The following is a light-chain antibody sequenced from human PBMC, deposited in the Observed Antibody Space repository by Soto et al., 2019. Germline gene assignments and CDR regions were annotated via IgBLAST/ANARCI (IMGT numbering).Light chain of an antibody. CDR1: QSVSSN. Sequence: EIVLTQSPATLSLSPGEKATLSCRASQSVSSNLAWYQQKPGQAPRLLIYAASKRASGIPARFSGSGSGTDLTLTLSRLEPEVFVVYYCQQRNNWPLIFTFGPGTKVDI. CDR2: AAS. CDR3: QQRNNWPLIFT. V-gene: IGKV3-11*01. J-gene: IGKJ3*01.